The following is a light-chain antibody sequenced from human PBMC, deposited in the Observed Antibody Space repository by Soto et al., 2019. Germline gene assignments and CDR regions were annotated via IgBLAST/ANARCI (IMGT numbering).Light chain of an antibody. CDR2: LNSDGSH. Sequence: QSVLTQSPSGSASLGASVKLTCTLSSGHSSYAIAWHQQQPEKGPRYLMKLNSDGSHSKGDGIPDRFSGSSSGAERYLTISSLQSEDEPDYYCQTWGTGIPWVFGGGTKLTLL. J-gene: IGLJ3*02. CDR1: SGHSSYA. CDR3: QTWGTGIPWV. V-gene: IGLV4-69*01.